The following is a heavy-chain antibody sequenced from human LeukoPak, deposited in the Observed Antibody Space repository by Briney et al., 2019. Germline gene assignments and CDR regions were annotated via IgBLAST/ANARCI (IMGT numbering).Heavy chain of an antibody. D-gene: IGHD1-26*01. CDR3: ARVPYSRAYYFDY. V-gene: IGHV4-59*01. CDR1: GGSLSSYY. J-gene: IGHJ4*02. Sequence: SETLSLTCTVSGGSLSSYYWSWIRQPPGKGLEWIGYIYYSGSTNYNPSLKSRVTISVDTSKNQFSLKLSSVTAADTAVYYCARVPYSRAYYFDYWGQGTLVTVSS. CDR2: IYYSGST.